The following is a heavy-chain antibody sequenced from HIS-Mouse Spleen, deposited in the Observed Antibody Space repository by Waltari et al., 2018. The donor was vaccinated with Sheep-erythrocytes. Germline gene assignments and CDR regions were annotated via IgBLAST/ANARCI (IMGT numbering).Heavy chain of an antibody. CDR3: ARDDIGSYLDAFDI. D-gene: IGHD1-26*01. J-gene: IGHJ3*02. CDR1: GFTFSSYS. V-gene: IGHV3-21*01. CDR2: ISSSSSYI. Sequence: EVQLVESGGGLVKPGGSLRLSCAASGFTFSSYSMNWVRKAPGKGLEGVSSISSSSSYIYYADSVKGRFTISRDNAKNSLYLQMNSLRAEDTAVYYCARDDIGSYLDAFDIWGQGTMVTVSS.